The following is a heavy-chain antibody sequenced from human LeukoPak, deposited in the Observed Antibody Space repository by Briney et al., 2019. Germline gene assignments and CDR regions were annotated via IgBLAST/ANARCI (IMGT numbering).Heavy chain of an antibody. V-gene: IGHV1-8*01. CDR3: AREPMRGRAGDNAFDI. CDR1: GYIFNVYD. Sequence: HWASVKVSCKASGYIFNVYDINWVRQAAGQGLEWMGWMNPNSGNTGYAQKFQGRVTMTRDTSMTTAYMELNSLTSEDTAVYYCAREPMRGRAGDNAFDIWGQGTKVTVSS. J-gene: IGHJ3*02. D-gene: IGHD7-27*01. CDR2: MNPNSGNT.